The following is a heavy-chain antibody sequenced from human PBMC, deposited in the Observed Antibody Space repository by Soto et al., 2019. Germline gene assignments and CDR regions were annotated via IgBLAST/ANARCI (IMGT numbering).Heavy chain of an antibody. Sequence: VGSLSLSCVASGFSFSNYNRNLVLPAPGKGLEWVSYITDSSDTVHYADSVRGRFTISRDNAESSLYLQMNSLRDEDTAVYFCARDFGHGYYLDYWGRGTLVTVSS. CDR2: ITDSSDTV. V-gene: IGHV3-48*02. J-gene: IGHJ4*02. D-gene: IGHD3-3*01. CDR3: ARDFGHGYYLDY. CDR1: GFSFSNYN.